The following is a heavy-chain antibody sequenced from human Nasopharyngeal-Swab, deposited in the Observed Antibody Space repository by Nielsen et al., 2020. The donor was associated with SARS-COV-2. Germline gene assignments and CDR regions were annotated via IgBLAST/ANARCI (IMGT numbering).Heavy chain of an antibody. CDR2: IIPIFPTT. Sequence: SVKVSCKASGGIFSNYVFSWVRQAPGRGLEWMGGIIPIFPTTTYTQKFQGRVTINADESTSTVFMELRSLRSDDTAVYYCARVSHHYDYVWGSSGYYFDYWGQGTLVTVSS. J-gene: IGHJ4*02. D-gene: IGHD3-16*01. CDR3: ARVSHHYDYVWGSSGYYFDY. CDR1: GGIFSNYV. V-gene: IGHV1-69*13.